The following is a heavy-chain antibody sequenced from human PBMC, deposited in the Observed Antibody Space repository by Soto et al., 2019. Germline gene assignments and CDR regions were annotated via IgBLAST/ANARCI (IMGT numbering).Heavy chain of an antibody. J-gene: IGHJ4*02. D-gene: IGHD3-22*01. Sequence: GGSLRLSCAASGFTFSSYAMHWVRQAPGKGLEWVAVISYDGSNKYYADSVKGRFTISRDNSKNTLYLQMNSLRAEDTAVYYCARDRGYYYDSSGSYYFDYWGQGTPVTVSS. V-gene: IGHV3-30-3*01. CDR2: ISYDGSNK. CDR3: ARDRGYYYDSSGSYYFDY. CDR1: GFTFSSYA.